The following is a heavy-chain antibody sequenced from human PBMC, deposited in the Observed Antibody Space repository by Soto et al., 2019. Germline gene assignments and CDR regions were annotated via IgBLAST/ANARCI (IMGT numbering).Heavy chain of an antibody. CDR1: GGAFSSYA. J-gene: IGHJ4*02. CDR3: ARSELNWNQLDH. CDR2: IIPILGTA. Sequence: VQLVQSGAEVKTPGSSMKVSCLASGGAFSSYAISWVRQAPGQGLEWMGGIIPILGTANYAQKFQDRVTITADESTTTAYMELSSLRSEDTAVYYCARSELNWNQLDHWGQGNLVTVSS. D-gene: IGHD1-1*01. V-gene: IGHV1-69*01.